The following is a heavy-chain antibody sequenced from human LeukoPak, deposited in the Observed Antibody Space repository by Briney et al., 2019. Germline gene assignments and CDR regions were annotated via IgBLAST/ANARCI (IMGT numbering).Heavy chain of an antibody. CDR2: INPNSGGT. J-gene: IGHJ6*03. CDR3: ARGRTVGLRRASGYYMDV. Sequence: ASVKVSCKASGYIFTGYYMHWVRQAPGQGLEWMGWINPNSGGTNYAQKFQGRVTMTRDTSISTAYMELSSLRSEDTAVYYCARGRTVGLRRASGYYMDVWGKGTTVTISS. V-gene: IGHV1-2*02. D-gene: IGHD4-17*01. CDR1: GYIFTGYY.